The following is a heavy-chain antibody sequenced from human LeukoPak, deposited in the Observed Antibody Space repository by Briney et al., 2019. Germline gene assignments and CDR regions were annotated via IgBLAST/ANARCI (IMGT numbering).Heavy chain of an antibody. CDR1: GYTFTGYY. CDR3: ARDENDILTGYYPGDY. CDR2: INPNSGGT. D-gene: IGHD3-9*01. Sequence: ASVTVSCKASGYTFTGYYMHWVRQAPGQGREWMGWINPNSGGTNYAQKFQGRVTMTRDTSISTAYMELSRLRSDDTAVYYCARDENDILTGYYPGDYWGQGTLVTVSS. J-gene: IGHJ4*02. V-gene: IGHV1-2*02.